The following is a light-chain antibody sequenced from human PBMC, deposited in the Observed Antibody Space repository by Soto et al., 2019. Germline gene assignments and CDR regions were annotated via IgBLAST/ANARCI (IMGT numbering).Light chain of an antibody. Sequence: DIQMTQSPSSLSASVGDRVTITCRASRGVGNDLAWYQQKPGKVPKLLVYDASTVQSGVPSRFSASGSGTDFTLTISSLQTDDFATYYCQNYDNAPLTFGGGTRVDIK. V-gene: IGKV1-27*01. CDR3: QNYDNAPLT. CDR2: DAS. CDR1: RGVGND. J-gene: IGKJ4*01.